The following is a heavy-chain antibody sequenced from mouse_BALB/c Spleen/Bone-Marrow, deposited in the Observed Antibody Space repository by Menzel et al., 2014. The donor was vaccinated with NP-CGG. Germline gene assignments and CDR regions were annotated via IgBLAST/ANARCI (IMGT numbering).Heavy chain of an antibody. J-gene: IGHJ1*01. CDR2: IRSGDI. CDR1: GFSLNDYY. Sequence: LEESGGRLVTPGTPLTLTCTASGFSLNDYYMNWVRQAPGKGLEWIGAIRSGDIYYASWAKGRFSISKTSTTVDLKITSPTTEDTATYFCARGAVSNYDSFNVYGMDLRGPGTLVTVSS. CDR3: ARGAVSNYDSFNVYGMDL. D-gene: IGHD2-3*01. V-gene: IGHV5-6-5*01.